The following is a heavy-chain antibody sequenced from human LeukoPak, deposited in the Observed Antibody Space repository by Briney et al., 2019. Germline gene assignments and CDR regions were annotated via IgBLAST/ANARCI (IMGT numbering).Heavy chain of an antibody. CDR3: ARSYYGSGSYHISYYYGMDV. Sequence: ASVKVSCKASGYTFTGYYMHWVRQAPGQGLEWMGWINPNSGGTNYAQKFQGRVTMTRDTSISTAYMELSRLRSDDTAVYYCARSYYGSGSYHISYYYGMDVWGQRTTVTVSS. CDR2: INPNSGGT. V-gene: IGHV1-2*02. D-gene: IGHD3-10*01. CDR1: GYTFTGYY. J-gene: IGHJ6*02.